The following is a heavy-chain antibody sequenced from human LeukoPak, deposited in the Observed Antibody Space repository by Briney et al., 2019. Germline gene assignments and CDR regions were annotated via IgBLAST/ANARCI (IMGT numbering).Heavy chain of an antibody. CDR2: IYTDGST. CDR3: ARSMTAVATSPYY. CDR1: GFTVSSNY. J-gene: IGHJ4*02. D-gene: IGHD4-17*01. V-gene: IGHV3-53*01. Sequence: GGSLRLSCAASGFTVSSNYMSWVRQAPGKGLEWVSVIYTDGSTFYADSVKGRFTISRDNSKSTLYLQMNSLRAEVTAVYYCARSMTAVATSPYYWGQGTLVTVSS.